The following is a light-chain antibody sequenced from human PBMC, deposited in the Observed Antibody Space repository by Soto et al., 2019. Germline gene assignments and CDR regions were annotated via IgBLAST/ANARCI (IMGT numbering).Light chain of an antibody. CDR3: AAWADSLNGWV. J-gene: IGLJ3*02. Sequence: QSVLTQPPSASGTPGQRVTISCSGSSSNIGSNTVNWYQQLPGTAPKLVIYSNNQRPSGVPDRFPGSKSGTSASRAISGLQSEDEADYHCAAWADSLNGWVFGGGTKLTVL. CDR2: SNN. V-gene: IGLV1-44*01. CDR1: SSNIGSNT.